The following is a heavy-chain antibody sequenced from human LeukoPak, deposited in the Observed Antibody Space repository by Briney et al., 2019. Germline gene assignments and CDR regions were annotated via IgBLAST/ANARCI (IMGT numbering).Heavy chain of an antibody. D-gene: IGHD4-23*01. CDR3: ARVRRGNSVFDL. CDR2: IYYSGST. CDR1: GGSISSYY. Sequence: TSETLSLTCTVSGGSISSYYWSWIRQPPGKGLEWIGYIYYSGSTNYNPSLKSRVTISVDTSKNQFSLELSSVTAADTAVYYCARVRRGNSVFDLWGRGTLVTVSS. V-gene: IGHV4-59*01. J-gene: IGHJ2*01.